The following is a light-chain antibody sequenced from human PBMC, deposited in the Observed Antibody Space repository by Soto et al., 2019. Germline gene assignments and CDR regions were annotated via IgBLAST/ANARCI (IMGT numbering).Light chain of an antibody. Sequence: QSALTQPPSASGSPGQSVAISCTGTASDIGGYTFVSWYQQHPGKAPKLLLYDVNKRPSGVPDRFSGSKSGNTASLTVSGFQAEDEADYYCSAHGGTNPYVFGTGTKVTVL. J-gene: IGLJ1*01. CDR3: SAHGGTNPYV. CDR1: ASDIGGYTF. V-gene: IGLV2-8*01. CDR2: DVN.